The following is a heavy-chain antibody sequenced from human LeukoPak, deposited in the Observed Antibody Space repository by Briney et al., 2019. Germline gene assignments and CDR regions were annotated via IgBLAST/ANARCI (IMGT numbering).Heavy chain of an antibody. CDR1: SDSISDYY. V-gene: IGHV4-59*01. J-gene: IGHJ4*02. Sequence: SETLSLTCTVSSDSISDYYWSWIRQSPGKGLEWIGDIYKSGSTNYNPSLKSRVTISVDTSNNQFSLKVKSVSAADTALYYCARQNNPWSHADLWGQGTLVTVSS. CDR2: IYKSGST. D-gene: IGHD2-8*02. CDR3: ARQNNPWSHADL.